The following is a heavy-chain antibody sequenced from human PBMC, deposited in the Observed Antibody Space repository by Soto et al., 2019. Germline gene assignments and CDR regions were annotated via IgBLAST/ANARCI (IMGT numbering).Heavy chain of an antibody. D-gene: IGHD6-6*01. CDR2: INPSGGST. Sequence: ASVKVSCKASGYTFTSYYMHWVRQAPGQGLEWMGIINPSGGSTSYAQKFQGRVTMTRDTSTSTVYMELSSLRSEDTAVYYCARDSVFVAARNPGDYWGQGTLVTVS. J-gene: IGHJ4*02. V-gene: IGHV1-46*03. CDR3: ARDSVFVAARNPGDY. CDR1: GYTFTSYY.